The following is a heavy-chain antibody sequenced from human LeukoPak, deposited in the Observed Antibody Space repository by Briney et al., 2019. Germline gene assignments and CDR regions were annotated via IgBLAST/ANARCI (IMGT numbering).Heavy chain of an antibody. CDR1: GYTFLTYV. CDR3: ARDPRILSNSLPVGNDY. CDR2: ISSYNGNT. V-gene: IGHV1-18*01. J-gene: IGHJ4*02. D-gene: IGHD2/OR15-2a*01. Sequence: ASVKVSCKASGYTFLTYVISWVRQAPGQGLEWMGWISSYNGNTNYAQNLQGRVTMTTDTSTSTAYMELRSLTSDDTAVYYCARDPRILSNSLPVGNDYWGQGTMVTVSS.